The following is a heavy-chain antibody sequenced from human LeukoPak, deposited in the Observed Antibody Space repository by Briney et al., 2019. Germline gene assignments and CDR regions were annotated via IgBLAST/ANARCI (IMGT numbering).Heavy chain of an antibody. J-gene: IGHJ4*02. D-gene: IGHD5-12*01. CDR3: ARGGGHDWGAFDY. CDR1: GGSISSYY. Sequence: SETLSLTCTVSGGSISSYYWSWTRQPPGKGLEWIGFISHSGSTGYRPSLKSRVTISVDTSKNQFSLRLSSVTAADTAVYYCARGGGHDWGAFDYWGQGTLVTVSS. V-gene: IGHV4-59*01. CDR2: ISHSGST.